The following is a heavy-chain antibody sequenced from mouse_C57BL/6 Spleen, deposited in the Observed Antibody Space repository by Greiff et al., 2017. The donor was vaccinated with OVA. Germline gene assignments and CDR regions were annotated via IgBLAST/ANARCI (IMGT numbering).Heavy chain of an antibody. CDR3: ARDYGSSYGY. CDR1: GYTFTDYY. V-gene: IGHV1-26*01. D-gene: IGHD1-1*01. J-gene: IGHJ2*01. CDR2: ITPNNGGT. Sequence: EVKVVESGPELVKPGASVKISCKASGYTFTDYYLNWVKQSHGKSLEWIGDITPNNGGTSYNQKFKGKATLTVDKSSSTAYMELRSLTSEDSAVYYCARDYGSSYGYWGQGTTLTVSS.